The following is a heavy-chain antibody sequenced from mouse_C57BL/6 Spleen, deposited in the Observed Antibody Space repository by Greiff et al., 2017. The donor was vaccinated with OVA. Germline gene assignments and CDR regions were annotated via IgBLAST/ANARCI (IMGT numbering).Heavy chain of an antibody. J-gene: IGHJ1*03. CDR2: IDPSDSYT. Sequence: QVQLKQPGAELVMPGASVKLSCKASGYTFTSYWMHWVKQRPGQGLEWIGEIDPSDSYTNYNQKFKGKSTLTVDKSSSTAYMQLSSLTSEDSAVYYCARGGFTTVVARDWYFDVWGTGTTVTVSS. CDR1: GYTFTSYW. D-gene: IGHD1-1*01. CDR3: ARGGFTTVVARDWYFDV. V-gene: IGHV1-69*01.